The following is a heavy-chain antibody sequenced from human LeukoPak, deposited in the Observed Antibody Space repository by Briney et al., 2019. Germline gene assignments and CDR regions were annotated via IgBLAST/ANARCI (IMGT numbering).Heavy chain of an antibody. CDR3: ARKVGDY. Sequence: GGSLRLSCAASGITFSDYWMSWVRQAPGQGLEWVANINQDASASHYIDSVKGRFTISRDNAKNSLFLQMNRLRAEDTALYYCARKVGDYWGQGTLVTVSS. D-gene: IGHD3-16*01. CDR1: GITFSDYW. J-gene: IGHJ4*02. CDR2: INQDASAS. V-gene: IGHV3-7*01.